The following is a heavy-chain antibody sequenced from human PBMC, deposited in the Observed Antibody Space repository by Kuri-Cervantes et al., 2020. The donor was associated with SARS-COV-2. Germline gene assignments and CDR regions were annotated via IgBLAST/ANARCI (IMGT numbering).Heavy chain of an antibody. D-gene: IGHD3-10*01. CDR2: IWYDGSNK. V-gene: IGHV3-33*08. J-gene: IGHJ4*02. CDR1: GFTFSSYG. Sequence: GESLKISCAASGFTFSSYGMHWVRQAPGKGLEWVAVIWYDGSNKYYADSVKGRFTISRDNSKNTLYLQMNSLRAEDTAVYYCARGRGVIISALDYWGQGTLVTVSS. CDR3: ARGRGVIISALDY.